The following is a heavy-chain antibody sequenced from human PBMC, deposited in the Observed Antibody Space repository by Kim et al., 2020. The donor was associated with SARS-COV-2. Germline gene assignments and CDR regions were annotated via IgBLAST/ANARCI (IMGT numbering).Heavy chain of an antibody. CDR2: IKSQMDGETS. V-gene: IGHV3-15*01. J-gene: IGHJ4*02. CDR3: VTDDQYTSSLHY. Sequence: GGSLRLSCAASGFIFSDAWMRWVRQAPGKGLEWVGRIKSQMDGETSDYSAPVKGRFTIARADSTMSLQLQMNSVKTNDIAVYSYVTDDQYTSSLHYCCQG. D-gene: IGHD6-6*01. CDR1: GFIFSDAW.